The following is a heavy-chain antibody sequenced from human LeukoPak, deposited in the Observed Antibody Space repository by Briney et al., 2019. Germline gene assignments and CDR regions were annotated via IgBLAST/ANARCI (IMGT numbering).Heavy chain of an antibody. CDR1: GGSISGYY. CDR2: IHNSGRT. D-gene: IGHD6-13*01. J-gene: IGHJ4*02. V-gene: IGHV4-59*08. Sequence: SPSETLSFTCTVSGGSISGYYWSWIRQPPGKGLEWIGYIHNSGRTNYNPSLKSRVTLSVDRSKNHFSLRLSSVTTADTAVYYCAGDLTYTWYYYWGQGTLVTVSS. CDR3: AGDLTYTWYYY.